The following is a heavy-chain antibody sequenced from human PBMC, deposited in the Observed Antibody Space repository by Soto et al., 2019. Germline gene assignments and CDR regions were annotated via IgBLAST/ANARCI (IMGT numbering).Heavy chain of an antibody. V-gene: IGHV4-61*08. CDR1: GGSVRSGGYY. D-gene: IGHD1-1*01. Sequence: SETLSLTCSVSGGSVRSGGYYWSWIRQPPGKGLEWIGYIYFSGSTDYNPSLKSRVTISVDTSKNQFSLKLSPLTAADTAVYHCARERTGDPTFFDYWGQGTLVTVSS. J-gene: IGHJ4*02. CDR3: ARERTGDPTFFDY. CDR2: IYFSGST.